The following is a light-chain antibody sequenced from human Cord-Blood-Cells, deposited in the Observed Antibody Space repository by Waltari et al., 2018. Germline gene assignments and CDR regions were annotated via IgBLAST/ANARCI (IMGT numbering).Light chain of an antibody. Sequence: QSALTQPASVSGSPGQSITISCTGTSSDVGSYNLVSGSQQHPGKAPKLMIYEGSKRPSEFLKRFSGSKSENSASLTITGLHAEDEADYYCGSYAGSSTFWVFGGGTKRTLL. CDR1: SSDVGSYNL. CDR2: EGS. V-gene: IGLV2-23*01. J-gene: IGLJ3*02. CDR3: GSYAGSSTFWV.